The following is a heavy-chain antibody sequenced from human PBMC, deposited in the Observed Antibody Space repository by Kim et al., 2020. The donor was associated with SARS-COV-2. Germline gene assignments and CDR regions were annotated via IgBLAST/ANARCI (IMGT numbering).Heavy chain of an antibody. V-gene: IGHV3-15*01. J-gene: IGHJ4*02. Sequence: GGSLRLSCAVSGFTFSHSGMSWVRRAPGQGLEWVGGIKCGLSGGSKADATAVKGRFTISRDELKNPLYLQKSSLKAEDTAVSYCCKDRLDFHAQEFWGQGTMDTVSS. CDR1: GFTFSHSG. CDR2: IKCGLSGGSK. D-gene: IGHD3-10*01. CDR3: CKDRLDFHAQEF.